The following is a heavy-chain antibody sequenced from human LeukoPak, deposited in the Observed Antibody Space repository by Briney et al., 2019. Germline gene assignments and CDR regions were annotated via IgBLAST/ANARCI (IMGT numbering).Heavy chain of an antibody. CDR1: GFTFSSYC. J-gene: IGHJ4*02. CDR2: IWYDGSNK. V-gene: IGHV3-33*01. D-gene: IGHD7-27*01. Sequence: GRSLRLSCAASGFTFSSYCMHWVRQAPGKGMEWVAVIWYDGSNKYYADSVKGRFTISRDNSKNTLYLQMNSLRAEDTAVYYCARDLTGVFDYWGQGTLVTVSS. CDR3: ARDLTGVFDY.